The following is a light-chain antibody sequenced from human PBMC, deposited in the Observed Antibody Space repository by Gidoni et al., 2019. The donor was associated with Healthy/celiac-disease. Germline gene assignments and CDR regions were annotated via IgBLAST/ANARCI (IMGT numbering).Light chain of an antibody. CDR3: SSYTSSSTPWV. CDR2: EVS. J-gene: IGLJ2*01. CDR1: SSDVGGYNY. V-gene: IGLV2-14*01. Sequence: QSALTQPASVSGSPGQSITISCTGTSSDVGGYNYVSWYQQHPGKAPKLMIYEVSNRPSGVSNRFSGSKSGNTASLTISGLQAEDEADYYCSSYTSSSTPWVFGEGTKLTVL.